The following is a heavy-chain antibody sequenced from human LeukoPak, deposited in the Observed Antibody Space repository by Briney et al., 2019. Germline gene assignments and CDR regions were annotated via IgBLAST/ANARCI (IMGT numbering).Heavy chain of an antibody. D-gene: IGHD3-3*01. CDR2: MNPNSGNT. CDR3: ARARYDFWSGHYYFDC. V-gene: IGHV1-8*01. Sequence: ASVKVSCKASGYTFTSYDINWVRQATGQGLEWMGWMNPNSGNTGYAQKFQGRVTMTRNTSISTAYMELSSLRSEDTAVYYCARARYDFWSGHYYFDCWGQGTLVTVSS. CDR1: GYTFTSYD. J-gene: IGHJ4*02.